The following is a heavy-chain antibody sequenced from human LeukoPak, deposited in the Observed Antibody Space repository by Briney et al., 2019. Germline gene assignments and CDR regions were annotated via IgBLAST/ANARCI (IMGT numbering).Heavy chain of an antibody. D-gene: IGHD6-19*01. CDR1: GFTFSNYA. CDR2: ISGSGGST. CDR3: AKHIAVAGRNWFDP. Sequence: TGGSLRLSCDASGFTFSNYAMSWVRQAPGKGLEWVSAISGSGGSTYYADSVKGRFTISRDNSKNTLYLQMNSLRAEDTAVYYCAKHIAVAGRNWFDPWGQGTLVTVSS. V-gene: IGHV3-23*01. J-gene: IGHJ5*02.